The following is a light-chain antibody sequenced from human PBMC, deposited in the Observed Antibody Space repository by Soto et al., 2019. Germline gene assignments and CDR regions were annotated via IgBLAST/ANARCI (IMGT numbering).Light chain of an antibody. V-gene: IGKV3-20*01. CDR1: QTLSNSF. Sequence: EIALTQSPGTLSLSPGERATLSCRASQTLSNSFIAWYQHKPGQAPRLLVYDTSTRATGIPDRYSGSGSGTDFTLNISRLEPEDFAAFLCQQYGTSELIFGQGTRLEIK. CDR2: DTS. CDR3: QQYGTSELI. J-gene: IGKJ5*01.